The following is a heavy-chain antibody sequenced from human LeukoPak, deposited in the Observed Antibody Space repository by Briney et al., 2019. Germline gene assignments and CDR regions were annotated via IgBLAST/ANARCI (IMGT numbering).Heavy chain of an antibody. Sequence: GGSLRLSCAASGFTFSDYYMSWIRQAPGKGLEWVSYISSSGSTIYYADSVKGRFTISRDNSKNSLYLQMNSLRAEDTAVYYCARASGYSSSWNRYYYYGMDVWGQGTTVTVSS. CDR2: ISSSGSTI. D-gene: IGHD6-13*01. CDR1: GFTFSDYY. J-gene: IGHJ6*02. CDR3: ARASGYSSSWNRYYYYGMDV. V-gene: IGHV3-11*01.